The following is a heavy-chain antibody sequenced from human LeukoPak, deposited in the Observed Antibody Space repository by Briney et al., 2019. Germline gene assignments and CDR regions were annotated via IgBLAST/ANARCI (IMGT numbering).Heavy chain of an antibody. Sequence: GGSLRLSCAASGFTFSNSAMSWVRQAPGRGLEWVSYISNRGYSKYYADSVKGRFTISRDNSNNSLYLQMNSLRAEDTAAYFCARSKRTYDYWGQGTLVTVSS. V-gene: IGHV3-11*01. CDR1: GFTFSNSA. CDR2: ISNRGYSK. J-gene: IGHJ4*02. CDR3: ARSKRTYDY.